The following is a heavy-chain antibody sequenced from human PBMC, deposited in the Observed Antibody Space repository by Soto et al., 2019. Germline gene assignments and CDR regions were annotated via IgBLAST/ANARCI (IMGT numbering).Heavy chain of an antibody. D-gene: IGHD3-10*01. CDR1: GFTFSSYA. Sequence: EVQLLESGGGLVQPGGSLRLSCAASGFTFSSYAMSWVRQAPGKGLEWVSAISGSGGSTYYADSVKGRFTISRDNSKNALDLQMNGRRAEDRAVYYCATVSNARGYWGQGTLVTVSS. V-gene: IGHV3-23*01. CDR3: ATVSNARGY. CDR2: ISGSGGST. J-gene: IGHJ4*02.